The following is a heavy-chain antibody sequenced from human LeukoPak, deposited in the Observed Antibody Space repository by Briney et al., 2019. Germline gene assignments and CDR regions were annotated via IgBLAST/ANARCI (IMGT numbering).Heavy chain of an antibody. Sequence: GGSLRLSCAASGFTFSSYSMNWVRQAPGKGLEWVSYISSSSSTIYYADSVKGRFTISRDNAKNSLYLQMNSLRAEDTAVYYCARDLGSHFWSGHYNYWGQGTLVTVSS. D-gene: IGHD3-3*02. V-gene: IGHV3-48*01. CDR3: ARDLGSHFWSGHYNY. CDR1: GFTFSSYS. CDR2: ISSSSSTI. J-gene: IGHJ4*02.